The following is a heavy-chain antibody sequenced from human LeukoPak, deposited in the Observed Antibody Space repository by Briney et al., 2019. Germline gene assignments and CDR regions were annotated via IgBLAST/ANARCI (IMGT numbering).Heavy chain of an antibody. D-gene: IGHD2-15*01. CDR1: GYSFTSYW. CDR3: ARQAHNLVAAGY. J-gene: IGHJ4*02. CDR2: IYPDDSDT. Sequence: GESLKISCKGSGYSFTSYWIGWVRQMPGKGLEWMGIIYPDDSDTRYSPSLQGQVTISADKSISTAYLQWRSLKASGTAMYYGARQAHNLVAAGYLVRGTIVTDSS. V-gene: IGHV5-51*01.